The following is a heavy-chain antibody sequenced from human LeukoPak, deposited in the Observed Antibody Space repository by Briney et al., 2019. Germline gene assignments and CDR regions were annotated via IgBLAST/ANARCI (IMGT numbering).Heavy chain of an antibody. CDR1: GGTFSSYA. CDR2: IIPIFGTA. Sequence: SVKVSCKASGGTFSSYAISWVRQAPGQGLEWMGGIIPIFGTANYAQKFQGRVTITADESTSTAYMELSSLRSEDTAVYYCARGDCSSTSCYVVEASMDVWGQGTTVTVSS. D-gene: IGHD2-2*01. V-gene: IGHV1-69*13. CDR3: ARGDCSSTSCYVVEASMDV. J-gene: IGHJ6*02.